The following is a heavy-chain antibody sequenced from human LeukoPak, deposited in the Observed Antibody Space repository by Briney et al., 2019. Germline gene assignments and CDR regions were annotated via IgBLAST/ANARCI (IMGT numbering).Heavy chain of an antibody. D-gene: IGHD2-8*01. CDR3: AKIMSAY. CDR1: GFTFSSYA. V-gene: IGHV3-23*01. CDR2: INDSGDDI. Sequence: PGGSLRLSCAASGFTFSSYAMSWVRQAPGKGLEWVSTINDSGDDIYYAGSVKGRVTISRDNSKNTLYLQMNNLRVEDTAIYYCAKIMSAYWGQGTLVTVSS. J-gene: IGHJ4*02.